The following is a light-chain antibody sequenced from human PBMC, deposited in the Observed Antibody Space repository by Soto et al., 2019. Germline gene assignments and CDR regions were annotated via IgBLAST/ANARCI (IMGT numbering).Light chain of an antibody. J-gene: IGKJ4*01. Sequence: DLQLTQSPSSVSASVGDRVTITCRASQDVSSYLAWYQMKPGKAPKLLIYATSTLQSGVPSRFSGSEYGTDFTLTINSLQPEDFATYYCQQAHTFPLTFGGGTKVEFK. CDR3: QQAHTFPLT. CDR1: QDVSSY. V-gene: IGKV1-12*01. CDR2: ATS.